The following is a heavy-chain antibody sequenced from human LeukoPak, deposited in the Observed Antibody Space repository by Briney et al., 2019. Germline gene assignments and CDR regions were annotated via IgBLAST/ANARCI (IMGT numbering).Heavy chain of an antibody. CDR3: VRGGESTWS. Sequence: GGSLRVFCAASGFTFSSYWMHWVRQAPGKGPVWVSRINNDGSGTTYADSVKGRFTISRDDAKNTLYLQMNSLRAEDTAVYYCVRGGESTWSWGQGTLVTVSS. CDR1: GFTFSSYW. V-gene: IGHV3-74*01. D-gene: IGHD2-15*01. J-gene: IGHJ5*02. CDR2: INNDGSGT.